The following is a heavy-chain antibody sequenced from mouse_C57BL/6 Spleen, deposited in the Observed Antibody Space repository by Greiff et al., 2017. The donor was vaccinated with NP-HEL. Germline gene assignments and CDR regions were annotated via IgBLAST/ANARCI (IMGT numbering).Heavy chain of an antibody. V-gene: IGHV6-6*01. CDR3: TRGFDGYHEPYYYAMDY. Sequence: EVQRVESGGGLVQPGGSMKLSCAASGFTFSDAWMDWVRQSPEKGLEWVAEIRNKANNHATYDAESGKGRFTISRDDSKRRDYLQMNSLRAEDTGIYYCTRGFDGYHEPYYYAMDYWGQGTSVTVSS. J-gene: IGHJ4*01. D-gene: IGHD2-3*01. CDR1: GFTFSDAW. CDR2: IRNKANNHAT.